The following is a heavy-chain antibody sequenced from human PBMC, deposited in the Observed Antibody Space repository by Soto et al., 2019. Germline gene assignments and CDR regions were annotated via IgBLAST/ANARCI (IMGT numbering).Heavy chain of an antibody. Sequence: QVQLVQSGAEVKKPGASVKVSCKASSYTFTSYGISWVRQAPGQGLEWMGWISPYNGDTNYAQNLQGRVTMTTDTSTNTAYMELRNLRFDDTAVYYCARDFYRILNFDYWGQGTPVTVSS. CDR2: ISPYNGDT. CDR3: ARDFYRILNFDY. CDR1: SYTFTSYG. V-gene: IGHV1-18*01. J-gene: IGHJ4*02.